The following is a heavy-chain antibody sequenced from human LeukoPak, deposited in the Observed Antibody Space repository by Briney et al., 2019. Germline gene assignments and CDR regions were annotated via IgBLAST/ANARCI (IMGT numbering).Heavy chain of an antibody. CDR2: INHSGSI. J-gene: IGHJ4*02. CDR1: GGSFSGYY. V-gene: IGHV4-34*01. Sequence: SETLSLTCAVYGGSFSGYYWSWIRQPPGKGLEWIGEINHSGSINYNPSLKSRVTISVDTSKNQFSLKLSSVTAADTAVYYCARGRLRSRFDYWGQGTLVTVSS. D-gene: IGHD3-3*01. CDR3: ARGRLRSRFDY.